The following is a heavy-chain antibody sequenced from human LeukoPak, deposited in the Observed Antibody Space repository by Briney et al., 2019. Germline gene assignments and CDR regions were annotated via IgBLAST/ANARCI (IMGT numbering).Heavy chain of an antibody. D-gene: IGHD3-22*01. CDR3: ARLRDSSGYYSRV. CDR2: IYYGGNT. Sequence: SETLSLTCTVSGGSISSSGYYWGWIRQPPGKGLEWIGNIYYGGNTYYNPSLKSRLTISVDTSKKQFSLKLTSVTAADTAVYYCARLRDSSGYYSRVWGQGTLVTVSS. CDR1: GGSISSSGYY. J-gene: IGHJ4*02. V-gene: IGHV4-39*01.